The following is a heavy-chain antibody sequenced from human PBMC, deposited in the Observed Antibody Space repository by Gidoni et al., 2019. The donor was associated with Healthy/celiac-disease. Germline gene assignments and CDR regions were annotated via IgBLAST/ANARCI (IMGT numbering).Heavy chain of an antibody. CDR3: SRPHGVEMASFDY. CDR1: GGSISSSSYY. D-gene: IGHD2-15*01. CDR2: IYYSGGP. Sequence: QLQLQESGPGLVKPSETLSLTCTVSGGSISSSSYYWGWIRQPPGKGLEWIGSIYYSGGPYYNPALKSRFTISVDPSKNQFSLKLSSVTAADTAVFYCSRPHGVEMASFDYWGQGTLVTVSS. V-gene: IGHV4-39*01. J-gene: IGHJ4*02.